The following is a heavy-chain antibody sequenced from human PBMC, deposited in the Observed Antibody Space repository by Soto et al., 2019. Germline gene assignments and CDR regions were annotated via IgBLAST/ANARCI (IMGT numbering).Heavy chain of an antibody. CDR1: GGSISSYY. D-gene: IGHD5-12*01. CDR3: ARAEEGVVEMATSFDY. Sequence: SETLSLTCTVSGGSISSYYWSWIRQPPGKGLEWIGYIYYSGSTNYNPSLKSRVTISVDTSKNQFSLKLSSVTAADTAVYYCARAEEGVVEMATSFDYWGQGTLVTVSS. CDR2: IYYSGST. V-gene: IGHV4-59*01. J-gene: IGHJ4*02.